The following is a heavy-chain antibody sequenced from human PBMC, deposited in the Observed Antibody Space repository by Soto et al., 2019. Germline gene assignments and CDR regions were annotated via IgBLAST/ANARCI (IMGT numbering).Heavy chain of an antibody. Sequence: QVQLVQSGAEVKKPGSSVKVSCKASGGTFSSYAISWVRQAPGQGLEWMGGIIPIFGTANYAQKFQGRVTVTVEESTSIVYMVRSQLRSEDPAVNACVRDGLIPELGMMFDAWGQG. CDR1: GGTFSSYA. CDR2: IIPIFGTA. V-gene: IGHV1-69*01. CDR3: VRDGLIPELGMMFDA. D-gene: IGHD3-16*01. J-gene: IGHJ5*02.